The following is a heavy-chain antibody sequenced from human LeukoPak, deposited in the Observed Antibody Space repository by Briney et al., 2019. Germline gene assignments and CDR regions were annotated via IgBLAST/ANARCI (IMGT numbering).Heavy chain of an antibody. D-gene: IGHD6-13*01. CDR2: INQDGSEK. V-gene: IGHV3-7*01. Sequence: GGSLRLSCAASGFIFSSYWLSWVRQAPGRGLEWVANINQDGSEKYYVDSVKGRFTISRDNAENSLYLQMNSLRADDTATYYCVRIRVTAADSDWGQGTLVTVSS. CDR1: GFIFSSYW. CDR3: VRIRVTAADSD. J-gene: IGHJ4*02.